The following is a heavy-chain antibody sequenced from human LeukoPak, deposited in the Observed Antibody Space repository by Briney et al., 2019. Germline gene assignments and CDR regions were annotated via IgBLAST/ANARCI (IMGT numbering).Heavy chain of an antibody. Sequence: GYGXTTYXXXXXRXXXXXGXXWXXIIYPADSPAHYSPSFQGQVTISVDQSISTAYLQWSSLKASDTAMYYCARHYDSSTYYNFDYWGQGTLVTVSS. D-gene: IGHD3-22*01. CDR1: GYGXTTYX. CDR3: ARHYDSSTYYNFDY. CDR2: IYPADSPA. J-gene: IGHJ4*02. V-gene: IGHV5-51*01.